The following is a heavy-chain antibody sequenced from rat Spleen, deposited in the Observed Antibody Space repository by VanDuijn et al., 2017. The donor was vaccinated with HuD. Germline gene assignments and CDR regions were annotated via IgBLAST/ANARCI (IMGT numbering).Heavy chain of an antibody. J-gene: IGHJ1*01. D-gene: IGHD1-9*01. CDR1: GFTFSDYG. CDR3: TRVGTMGIGYFDF. CDR2: ISYDGIST. Sequence: EVQLVESGGGLVQPGRSLKLSCAASGFTFSDYGMAWVRQAPTKGLEWVATISYDGISTYYRDSVRGRFTISSDNAKTTLYLQMDSLRSEDTATYYCTRVGTMGIGYFDFWGPGTMVTVSS. V-gene: IGHV5-29*01.